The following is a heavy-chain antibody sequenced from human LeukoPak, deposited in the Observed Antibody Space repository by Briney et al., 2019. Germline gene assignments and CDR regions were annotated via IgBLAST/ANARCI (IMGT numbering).Heavy chain of an antibody. CDR1: GFTFADYA. Sequence: GGSLRLSCAASGFTFADYAMHWVRQTPGKGLEWVSCISWNSGNIDYADSVKGRFTISRDNAKNSLYLQMNSLRAEDTALYYCAKGRGYNYGYIFGYFDYWGQGTLVTVSS. V-gene: IGHV3-9*01. J-gene: IGHJ4*02. D-gene: IGHD5-18*01. CDR2: ISWNSGNI. CDR3: AKGRGYNYGYIFGYFDY.